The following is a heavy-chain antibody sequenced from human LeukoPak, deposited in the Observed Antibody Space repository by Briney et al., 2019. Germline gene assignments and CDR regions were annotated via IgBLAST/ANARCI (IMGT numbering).Heavy chain of an antibody. V-gene: IGHV3-9*01. J-gene: IGHJ4*02. CDR3: AKGPPTMD. Sequence: GGSLRLSCAASGFTFDDYAMHWVRQAPGKGLEWVSGISWNSGSIGYADSVKGRFTISRDDAKNSLYLQMNSLRAEDTALYYCAKGPPTMDWGQGTLVTVSS. CDR2: ISWNSGSI. D-gene: IGHD3-10*01. CDR1: GFTFDDYA.